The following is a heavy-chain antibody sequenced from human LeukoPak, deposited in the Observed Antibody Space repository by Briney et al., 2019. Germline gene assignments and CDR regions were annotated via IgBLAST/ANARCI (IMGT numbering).Heavy chain of an antibody. CDR1: GNTFTGYY. CDR3: ARVERRYYDSSGPPSKPFDY. CDR2: INPNSGGT. V-gene: IGHV1-2*06. J-gene: IGHJ4*02. Sequence: ASVKVSCKASGNTFTGYYMHWVRQAPGQGLEWMGRINPNSGGTNYAQKFQGRVTMTRDTSISTAYMELSRLRSDDTAVYYCARVERRYYDSSGPPSKPFDYWGQGTLVTVSS. D-gene: IGHD3-22*01.